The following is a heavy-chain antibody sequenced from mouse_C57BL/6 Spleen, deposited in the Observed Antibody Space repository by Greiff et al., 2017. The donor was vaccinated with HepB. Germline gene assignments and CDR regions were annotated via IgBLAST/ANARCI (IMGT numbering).Heavy chain of an antibody. CDR2: ILPGSGST. D-gene: IGHD2-4*01. CDR3: ARRGAMITTGYYYAMDY. V-gene: IGHV1-9*01. Sequence: LQQSGAELMKPGASVKLSCKATGYTFTGYWIEWVKQRPGHGLEWIGEILPGSGSTNYNEKFKGKATFTADTSSNTAYMQLSSLTTEDSAIYYCARRGAMITTGYYYAMDYWGQGTSVTVSS. J-gene: IGHJ4*01. CDR1: GYTFTGYW.